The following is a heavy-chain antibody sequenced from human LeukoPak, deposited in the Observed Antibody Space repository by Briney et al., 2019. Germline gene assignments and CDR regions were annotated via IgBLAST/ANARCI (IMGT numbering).Heavy chain of an antibody. CDR1: GFTFDDYA. CDR3: EKEGGGGWD. CDR2: ISWNSGSI. Sequence: GRSLRLSCAASGFTFDDYAMHWVRQAPGKGLEWVSGISWNSGSIGYADSVKGRFTISRDNAKNSLYLQMNSLRAEDTALYYCEKEGGGGWDGAQGPRVTVSS. D-gene: IGHD2-15*01. V-gene: IGHV3-9*01. J-gene: IGHJ4*02.